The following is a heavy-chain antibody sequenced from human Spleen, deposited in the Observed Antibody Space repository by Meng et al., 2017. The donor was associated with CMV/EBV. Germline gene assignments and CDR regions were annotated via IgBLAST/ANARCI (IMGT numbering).Heavy chain of an antibody. Sequence: GFTFRNYAVYGVRQAPGKGLESVTLISYYGSNKYCAVSVKCQFSISRDNSKNTLYLQVNSLRPEDTAIYYCSRDVDFFDSKGGLFGWGQGTLVTVSS. J-gene: IGHJ4*02. D-gene: IGHD3-22*01. CDR1: GFTFRNYA. V-gene: IGHV3-30-3*01. CDR3: SRDVDFFDSKGGLFG. CDR2: ISYYGSNK.